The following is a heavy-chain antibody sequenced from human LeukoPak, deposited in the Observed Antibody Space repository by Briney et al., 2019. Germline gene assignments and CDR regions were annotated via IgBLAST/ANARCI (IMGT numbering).Heavy chain of an antibody. J-gene: IGHJ4*02. CDR3: ARALPRNYGGDSGKGGDY. D-gene: IGHD4-23*01. Sequence: SETLSLTCAVYGGSFSGYYWSWIRQPPGKWLEWIGEINHSGSTNYNPSLKSRVTISVDTSKNHFSLKQSSVTAADTAVYYCARALPRNYGGDSGKGGDYWGQGTLVTVSS. CDR1: GGSFSGYY. CDR2: INHSGST. V-gene: IGHV4-34*01.